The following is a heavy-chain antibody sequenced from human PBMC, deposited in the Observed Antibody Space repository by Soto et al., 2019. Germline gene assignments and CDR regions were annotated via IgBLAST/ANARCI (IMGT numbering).Heavy chain of an antibody. J-gene: IGHJ6*02. CDR1: GDSISGGNKY. D-gene: IGHD3-16*01. V-gene: IGHV4-30-4*01. CDR2: IFSSGTT. CDR3: ARVPSPFDYYYAMDV. Sequence: SQTRSLTRHVSGDSISGGNKYWSWIRQAPGRGRGWIGYIFSSGTTYYNPSLKSRLTMSLDAFQNQGALKLNSLRDACTGVYFCARVPSPFDYYYAMDVWGQGTTV.